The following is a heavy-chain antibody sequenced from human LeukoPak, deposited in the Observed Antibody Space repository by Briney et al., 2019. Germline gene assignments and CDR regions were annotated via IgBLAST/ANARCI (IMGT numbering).Heavy chain of an antibody. CDR3: ARGDGGGDAFDI. J-gene: IGHJ3*02. Sequence: SETLSLTCTVSGGYISGHYWSWIRQPPGRGLDWVGYIYYSGSTTYNPSLKSRVTISVVTSKNQFSLKLSSVTAADTAVYYCARGDGGGDAFDIWGQGTMVTVSS. CDR2: IYYSGST. CDR1: GGYISGHY. V-gene: IGHV4-59*11. D-gene: IGHD5-24*01.